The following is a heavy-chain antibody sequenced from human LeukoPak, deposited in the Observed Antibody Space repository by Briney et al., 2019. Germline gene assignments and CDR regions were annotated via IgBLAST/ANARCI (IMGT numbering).Heavy chain of an antibody. Sequence: SETLSLTCTVSGGSISSGSYNWSWIRQPAGQGLEWIGRIYASRSTNYNPSLKSRVSISVDTPKNQFSLKLSSVTAAVTAVYYGARLPYCSSTSCFYCFDYWGQETLVTVSS. CDR3: ARLPYCSSTSCFYCFDY. CDR2: IYASRST. D-gene: IGHD2-2*01. CDR1: GGSISSGSYN. V-gene: IGHV4-61*02. J-gene: IGHJ4*02.